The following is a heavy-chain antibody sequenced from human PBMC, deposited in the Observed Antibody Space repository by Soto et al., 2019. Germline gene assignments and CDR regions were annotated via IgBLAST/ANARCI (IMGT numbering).Heavy chain of an antibody. J-gene: IGHJ6*02. CDR3: AKDQMGYSYGLDYYGMDV. CDR1: GFTFDDYA. V-gene: IGHV3-9*01. Sequence: EVQLVESGGGLVQPGRSLRLSCAASGFTFDDYAMHWVRQAPGKGLEWVSGISWNSGSIGYADSVKGRFTISRDNAKNSLYLQMNSLRAEDTALYYCAKDQMGYSYGLDYYGMDVWGQGTTVTVSS. CDR2: ISWNSGSI. D-gene: IGHD5-18*01.